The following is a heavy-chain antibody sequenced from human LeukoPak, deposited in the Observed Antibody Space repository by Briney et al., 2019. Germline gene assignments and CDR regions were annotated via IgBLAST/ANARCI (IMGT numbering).Heavy chain of an antibody. CDR2: MNPNSGNT. J-gene: IGHJ4*02. CDR3: ARGRGGSYYFDY. V-gene: IGHV1-8*01. CDR1: GYTFTSYD. D-gene: IGHD1-26*01. Sequence: GASVKVSCKASGYTFTSYDINWVRQATGQGLEWMGWMNPNSGNTGYAQKFQGRVTMARNTSISTAYMELSSLRSEDTAVYHCARGRGGSYYFDYWGQGTLVTVSS.